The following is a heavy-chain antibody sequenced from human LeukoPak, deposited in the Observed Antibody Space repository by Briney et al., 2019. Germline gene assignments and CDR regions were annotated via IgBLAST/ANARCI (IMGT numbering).Heavy chain of an antibody. J-gene: IGHJ4*02. CDR1: GFTFSSYG. CDR2: IRYDTSNK. V-gene: IGHV3-30*02. CDR3: AKDPRVYSSGWYYFDY. Sequence: GGSLRLSCAASGFTFSSYGMHWVRQAPDKGLAWVAFIRYDTSNKYYGDSVKGRFTISRDNSKNTLYLQMNSLRAEDTAVYYCAKDPRVYSSGWYYFDYWGQGTLVTVSS. D-gene: IGHD6-19*01.